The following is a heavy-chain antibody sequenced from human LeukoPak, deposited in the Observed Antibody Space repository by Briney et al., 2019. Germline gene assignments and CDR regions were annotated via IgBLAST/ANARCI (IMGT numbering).Heavy chain of an antibody. CDR1: GFTFSSYA. Sequence: GGSLRLFCAASGFTFSSYAMSWVRQAPGKGLEWVSAISGSGGSTYYADSVKGRFTISRDNSKNTLYLQMNSLRAEDTAVYYCAKDRARGYSYGYVDYWGQGTLVTVSS. V-gene: IGHV3-23*01. CDR3: AKDRARGYSYGYVDY. J-gene: IGHJ4*02. D-gene: IGHD5-18*01. CDR2: ISGSGGST.